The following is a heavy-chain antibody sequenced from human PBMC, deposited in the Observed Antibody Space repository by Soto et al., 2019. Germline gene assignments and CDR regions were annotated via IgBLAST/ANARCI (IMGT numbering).Heavy chain of an antibody. CDR2: IGGSGRTT. D-gene: IGHD3-22*01. CDR1: AFTFNNYA. J-gene: IGHJ4*02. CDR3: AKSRYSDSSGDFYDY. Sequence: PGGYLRLSCAASAFTFNNYAMSWVRQAPGKGLEWVSGIGGSGRTTYYADSVKGRFTISRDNSNNTLFLQMNSLRAEDTAVYYCAKSRYSDSSGDFYDYWGQGTPVTVSA. V-gene: IGHV3-23*01.